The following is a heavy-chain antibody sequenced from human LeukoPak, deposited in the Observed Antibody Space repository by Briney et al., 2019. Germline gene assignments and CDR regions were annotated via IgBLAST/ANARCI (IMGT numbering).Heavy chain of an antibody. CDR1: GFLFRGYV. CDR2: INGGGDST. J-gene: IGHJ4*02. CDR3: AKILTRNKGYYFDY. Sequence: GGSLRLSCVASGFLFRGYVMTWIRQAPGQGLQWVSTINGGGDSTYYADSVKGRFTISRDNSNNTLFLQIGSLRPEDTAVYYCAKILTRNKGYYFDYWGQGTLVTVSS. D-gene: IGHD2/OR15-2a*01. V-gene: IGHV3-23*01.